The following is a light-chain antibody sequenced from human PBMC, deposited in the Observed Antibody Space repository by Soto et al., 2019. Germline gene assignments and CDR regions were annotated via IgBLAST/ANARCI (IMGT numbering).Light chain of an antibody. V-gene: IGKV3-11*01. CDR2: XVS. J-gene: IGKJ1*01. Sequence: IVLTQCPATLSLSPGERATLSCRARQYVXIYLAWYREKPGKAPRILIYXVSNRATGIPASFSGSGSGTDFTLTISRLEPEDVALYYCQQYSSSRTFGQGTKVEI. CDR1: QYVXIY. CDR3: QQYSSSRT.